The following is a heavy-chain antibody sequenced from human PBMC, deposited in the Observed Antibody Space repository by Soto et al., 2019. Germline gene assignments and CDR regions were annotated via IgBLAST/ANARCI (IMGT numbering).Heavy chain of an antibody. Sequence: SETLSLTCTVSGGPITRYYWSWVRQPPGKGLEWIGYIYYSGSTNYNPSLKSRVTMSVDTSKNQFSLKLNSVTAADTAVYYCSRDLGIVVVIPVYWGQGTLVTVS. V-gene: IGHV4-59*12. CDR3: SRDLGIVVVIPVY. CDR2: IYYSGST. CDR1: GGPITRYY. D-gene: IGHD3-22*01. J-gene: IGHJ4*02.